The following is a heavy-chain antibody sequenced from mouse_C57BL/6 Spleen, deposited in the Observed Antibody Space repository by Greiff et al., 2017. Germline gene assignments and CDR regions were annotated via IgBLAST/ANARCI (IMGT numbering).Heavy chain of an antibody. CDR3: ARLGYSNYGYFDV. V-gene: IGHV1-82*01. Sequence: VKLQQSGPELVKPGASVKISCKASGYAFSSSWMNWVKQRPGKGLEWIGRIYPGDGDTNYNGKFKGKATLTADKSSSTAYMQLSSLTSEDSAVYFCARLGYSNYGYFDVWGTGNTVTVSS. J-gene: IGHJ1*03. D-gene: IGHD2-5*01. CDR2: IYPGDGDT. CDR1: GYAFSSSW.